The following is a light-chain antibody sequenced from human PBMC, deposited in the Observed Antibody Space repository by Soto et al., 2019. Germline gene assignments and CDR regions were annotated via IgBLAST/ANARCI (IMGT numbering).Light chain of an antibody. CDR3: SSYTSSSPLV. V-gene: IGLV2-18*02. CDR2: EVS. J-gene: IGLJ2*01. CDR1: SSDVGSYNR. Sequence: QSALTQPPSVSGSPGQSVTISCTGTSSDVGSYNRVSWYQQPPGTAPKLMIYEVSNRPSGVPDRFSGSKSGNTASLTISWLQAEDEADYYCSSYTSSSPLVFGGGTKLTVL.